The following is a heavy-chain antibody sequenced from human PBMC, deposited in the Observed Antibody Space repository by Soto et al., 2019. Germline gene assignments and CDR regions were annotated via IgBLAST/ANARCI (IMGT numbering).Heavy chain of an antibody. V-gene: IGHV3-7*01. D-gene: IGHD6-6*01. CDR2: IKQDGSEK. CDR1: GFTFSSYW. J-gene: IGHJ4*02. Sequence: GGSLRLSCAASGFTFSSYWMSWVRQAPGKGLEWVANIKQDGSEKYYVDSVKGRFTISRDNAKNSLYLQMNSLRAEDTAVYYCARDDSSSVSGGNDYWGQGTLVTVSS. CDR3: ARDDSSSVSGGNDY.